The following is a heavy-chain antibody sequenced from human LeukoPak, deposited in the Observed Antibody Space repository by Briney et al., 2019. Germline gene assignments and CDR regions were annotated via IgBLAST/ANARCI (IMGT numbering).Heavy chain of an antibody. CDR1: GYSFTSYW. D-gene: IGHD6-13*01. CDR3: AGPFSSSWDAIDY. V-gene: IGHV5-51*01. J-gene: IGHJ4*02. CDR2: IYPGDSDT. Sequence: GESLKISCKGSGYSFTSYWTGWVRQMPGEGLEWMGIIYPGDSDTRYSPSFQGQVTISADKSISTAYLQWSSLKASDTAMYYCAGPFSSSWDAIDYWGQGTLVTVSS.